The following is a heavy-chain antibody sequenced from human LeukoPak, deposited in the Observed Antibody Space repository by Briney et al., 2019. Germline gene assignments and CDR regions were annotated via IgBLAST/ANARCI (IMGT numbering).Heavy chain of an antibody. Sequence: ASVKVSCKVSGYTLTELSMHWVRQAPGKGLEWMGGFDPEDGETIYAQKFQGRVTMTEDTSTDTAYMELSSLRSEDTAVYYCAKLGLFAAQTNDAFDIWGQGTMVTVSS. CDR1: GYTLTELS. CDR2: FDPEDGET. J-gene: IGHJ3*02. CDR3: AKLGLFAAQTNDAFDI. D-gene: IGHD6-6*01. V-gene: IGHV1-24*01.